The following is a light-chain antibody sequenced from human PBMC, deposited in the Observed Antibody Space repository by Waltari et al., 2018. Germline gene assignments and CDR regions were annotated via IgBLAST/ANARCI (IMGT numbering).Light chain of an antibody. CDR1: SSDVGAYND. CDR3: SSYTGSTNNLYV. Sequence: QSALTQPPSASGSPGQSVAISCTGTSSDVGAYNDVSWYQQHPGKAPKLIIYDVTKRPSGVPDRFSGSKSGNTASLTVSGLQADDEADYHCSSYTGSTNNLYVFGTGTKVTVL. CDR2: DVT. V-gene: IGLV2-8*01. J-gene: IGLJ1*01.